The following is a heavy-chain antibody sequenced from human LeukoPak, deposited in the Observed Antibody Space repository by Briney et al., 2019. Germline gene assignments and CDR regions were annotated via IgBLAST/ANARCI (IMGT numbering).Heavy chain of an antibody. CDR2: IYYSGST. CDR1: GGSISSSSYY. Sequence: SETLSLTCTVSGGSISSSSYYWGWIRQPPGKGQEWIGSIYYSGSTYYNPSLKSRVTISVDTSKNQFSLKLSSVTAADTAVYYCARPHSGSWYASWGQGTLVTVSS. CDR3: ARPHSGSWYAS. V-gene: IGHV4-39*01. D-gene: IGHD6-13*01. J-gene: IGHJ5*02.